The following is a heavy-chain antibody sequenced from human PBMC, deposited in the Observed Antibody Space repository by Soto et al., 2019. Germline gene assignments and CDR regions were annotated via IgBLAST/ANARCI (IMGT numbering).Heavy chain of an antibody. CDR3: ASSSSSGWYGSIYFDY. CDR2: IYHSGST. D-gene: IGHD6-19*01. Sequence: SETLSLTCAVSGGSISSSNWWSWVRQPPGKGLEWIGEIYHSGSTNYNPSLKSRVTISVDKSKNQFSLKLSSVTAADTAVYYCASSSSSGWYGSIYFDYWGQGTLVTVSS. J-gene: IGHJ4*02. CDR1: GGSISSSNW. V-gene: IGHV4-4*02.